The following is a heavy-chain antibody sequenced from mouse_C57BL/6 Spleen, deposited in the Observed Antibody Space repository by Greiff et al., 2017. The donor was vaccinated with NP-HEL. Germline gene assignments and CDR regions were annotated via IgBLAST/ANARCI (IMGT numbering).Heavy chain of an antibody. V-gene: IGHV5-16*02. D-gene: IGHD1-1*01. Sequence: EVKLVESEGGLVQPGSSMKLSCTASGFTFSDYYMAWVRQVPEKGLEWVANINYDGSSTYYLDSLKSRFIISRDNAKNILYLQMSSLKSEDTAMYYCARQDYYGSSYGYFDVWGTGTTVTVSS. CDR3: ARQDYYGSSYGYFDV. CDR1: GFTFSDYY. J-gene: IGHJ1*03. CDR2: INYDGSST.